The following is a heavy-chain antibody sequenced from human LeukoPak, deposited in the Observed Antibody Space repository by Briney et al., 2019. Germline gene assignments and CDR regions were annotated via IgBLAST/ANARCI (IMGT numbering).Heavy chain of an antibody. V-gene: IGHV3-48*03. CDR1: GLTSSSYE. Sequence: GGSLRLSCAASGLTSSSYEMNWVRQAPGKGLEWVSYISSSGSTIYYADSVKGRFTISRDNAKNSLYLQMNSLRAEDTAVYYCAELGITMIGGVWGKGTTVTISS. CDR2: ISSSGSTI. D-gene: IGHD3-10*02. J-gene: IGHJ6*04. CDR3: AELGITMIGGV.